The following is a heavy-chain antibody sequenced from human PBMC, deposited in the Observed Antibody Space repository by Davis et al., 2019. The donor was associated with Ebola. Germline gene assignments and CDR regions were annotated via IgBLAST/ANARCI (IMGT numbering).Heavy chain of an antibody. D-gene: IGHD6-13*01. Sequence: AASVKVSCKASGYIFNIFYMHWVRQASGQGLEWMGIINPSGGTTSYAQKFQGRVTMTRDTSTSTVYIEIISLRSEDTAVYYCASPGIAAGAPRYWGQGTLVTVSS. CDR2: INPSGGTT. J-gene: IGHJ4*02. V-gene: IGHV1-46*02. CDR1: GYIFNIFY. CDR3: ASPGIAAGAPRY.